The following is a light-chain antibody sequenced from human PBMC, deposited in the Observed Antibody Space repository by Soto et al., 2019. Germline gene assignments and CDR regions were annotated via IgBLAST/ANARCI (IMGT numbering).Light chain of an antibody. CDR3: SSCADNNIYG. V-gene: IGLV2-8*01. J-gene: IGLJ1*01. CDR2: EVN. Sequence: QSVLTQPPSASGSPGQSVTISCTGTSIDVGGYNCVSWYQQHPGKVPKLMISEVNKRPSGVPDRFSGSKSGNTASLTVSGLQAEDEADYYCSSCADNNIYGFXTGTKV. CDR1: SIDVGGYNC.